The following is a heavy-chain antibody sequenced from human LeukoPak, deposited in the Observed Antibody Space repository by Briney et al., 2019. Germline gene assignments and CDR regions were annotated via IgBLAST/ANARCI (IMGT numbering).Heavy chain of an antibody. V-gene: IGHV3-30*18. CDR2: ISYDGSNK. CDR3: AKDSYDSSGITD. D-gene: IGHD3-22*01. CDR1: GFTFSSYG. Sequence: SGGSLRLSCAASGFTFSSYGMHWVRQAPGKGLEWVAVISYDGSNKYYADSVKGRFTISRDNSKNTLYLQMNSLRAEDTAVYYCAKDSYDSSGITDWGQGTLVTVSS. J-gene: IGHJ4*02.